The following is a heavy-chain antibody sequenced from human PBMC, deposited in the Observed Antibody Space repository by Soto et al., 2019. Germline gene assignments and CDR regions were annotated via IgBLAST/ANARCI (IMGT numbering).Heavy chain of an antibody. V-gene: IGHV3-33*01. Sequence: SLRLSCAASGFTFSSYGMHWVRQAPGKGLEWVAVIWYDGSNKYYADSVKGRFTISRDNSKNTLYLQMNSLRAEDTAVYYCARDRFTNYDILTGYYRTTPNWFDPWGQGTLVTVSS. CDR1: GFTFSSYG. CDR3: ARDRFTNYDILTGYYRTTPNWFDP. J-gene: IGHJ5*02. CDR2: IWYDGSNK. D-gene: IGHD3-9*01.